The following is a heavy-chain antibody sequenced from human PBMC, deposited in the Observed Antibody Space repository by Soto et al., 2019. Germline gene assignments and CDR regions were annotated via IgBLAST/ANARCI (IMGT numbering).Heavy chain of an antibody. V-gene: IGHV3-23*01. J-gene: IGHJ4*02. D-gene: IGHD6-19*01. CDR3: AKVIHAAAGYFDE. Sequence: GKGVEWVSAISGSGGSTYYADSVKGRFTISRDNSKNTLYLQMNSLRAEDTAVYYCAKVIHAAAGYFDEWGQGRLLAFYS. CDR2: ISGSGGST.